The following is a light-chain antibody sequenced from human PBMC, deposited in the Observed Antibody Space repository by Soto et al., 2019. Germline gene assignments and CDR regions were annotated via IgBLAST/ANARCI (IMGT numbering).Light chain of an antibody. Sequence: AIRITQSPSSFSASTGDRVTITCRASQGISSYLAWYQQKPGKAPKLLIYKASTLKSGVPSRFSGSGSGTEFNLTISSLQTDDFATYYCQHYNSYSEAFGQGTKVDIK. J-gene: IGKJ1*01. CDR3: QHYNSYSEA. V-gene: IGKV1-8*01. CDR2: KAS. CDR1: QGISSY.